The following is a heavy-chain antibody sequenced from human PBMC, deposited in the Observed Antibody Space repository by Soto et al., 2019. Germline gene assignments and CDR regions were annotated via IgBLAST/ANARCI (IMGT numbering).Heavy chain of an antibody. D-gene: IGHD3-16*01. J-gene: IGHJ4*02. CDR1: GGSISTAGYY. V-gene: IGHV4-31*11. CDR3: APARGTLRSRKFEN. CDR2: IYYTGTT. Sequence: QVQLQESGPGLVKPSQTVALTCAVSGGSISTAGYYWTWIRQHPGGGLEWIGAIYYTGTTYYNPSLRSRETISVDTSKNQFSPKLTSVTAADTAVYYCAPARGTLRSRKFENLGQGTLVTVPS.